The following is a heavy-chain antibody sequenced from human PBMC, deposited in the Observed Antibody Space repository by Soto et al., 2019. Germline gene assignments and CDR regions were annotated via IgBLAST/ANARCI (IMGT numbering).Heavy chain of an antibody. V-gene: IGHV3-21*01. D-gene: IGHD2-15*01. CDR3: ARLVATYCSGGSCPFDY. Sequence: GGSLRLSCAASGFTFSSYSMNWVRQAPGKGLEWVSSISSSSSYIYYADSVKGRFTISRDNAKNSLYLQMNSLRAEDTAVYYCARLVATYCSGGSCPFDYWGQGTLVTVSS. CDR1: GFTFSSYS. J-gene: IGHJ4*02. CDR2: ISSSSSYI.